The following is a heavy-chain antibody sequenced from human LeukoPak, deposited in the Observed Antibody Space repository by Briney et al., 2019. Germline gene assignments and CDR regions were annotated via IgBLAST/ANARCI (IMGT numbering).Heavy chain of an antibody. J-gene: IGHJ5*02. CDR3: ARAADPICGPGCYFNYFDT. D-gene: IGHD2-21*02. CDR1: GGSFSSNI. Sequence: GASVKASCKASGGSFSSNIIGWGRQAPGQGLEWMGGIVPIFGKTKYAQKFQGRVTITTDESSSTTYMGLEGLKADDTALYYCARAADPICGPGCYFNYFDTWGQGTLVTVSS. CDR2: IVPIFGKT. V-gene: IGHV1-69*05.